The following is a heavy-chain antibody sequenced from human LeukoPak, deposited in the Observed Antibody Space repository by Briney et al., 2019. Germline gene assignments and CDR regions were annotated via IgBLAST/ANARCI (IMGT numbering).Heavy chain of an antibody. CDR1: GGSISSSTYY. Sequence: SETLSLTCTVSGGSISSSTYYWAWVRQPPGKGLEWIGYIYYSGSTNYNPSLKSRVTISVDTSKNQFSLKLSSVTAADTAVYYCARRRSYSYGYRLAPPFDYWGQGTLVTVSS. CDR2: IYYSGST. V-gene: IGHV4-61*05. D-gene: IGHD5-18*01. CDR3: ARRRSYSYGYRLAPPFDY. J-gene: IGHJ4*02.